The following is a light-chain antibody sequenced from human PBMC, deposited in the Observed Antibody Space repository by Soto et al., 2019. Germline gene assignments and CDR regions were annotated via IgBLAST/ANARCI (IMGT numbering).Light chain of an antibody. CDR2: GAA. CDR1: QSISNSY. CDR3: QQYGSSPPA. Sequence: EIVLTHSPGTLSLSPGERATLSGRASQSISNSYLAWYQQKPGQAPRRLIYGAASRATGIPDRFSGSASGTAFTLTVSSLGPEDFALYYCQQYGSSPPAFGQGTRVDIK. V-gene: IGKV3-20*01. J-gene: IGKJ1*01.